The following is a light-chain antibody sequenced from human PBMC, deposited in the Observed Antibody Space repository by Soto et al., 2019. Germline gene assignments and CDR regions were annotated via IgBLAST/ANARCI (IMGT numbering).Light chain of an antibody. J-gene: IGKJ2*01. Sequence: DIQMTQSPSSLSASMGDRVTITCRASESIRSYLNWYQYKPGKAPKLLIYGASSLQSGVPSRFSGSGTGTDFTLTISSLQPEDFATYYCQQSYSIPYTFVQGTNLEIK. CDR1: ESIRSY. V-gene: IGKV1-39*01. CDR3: QQSYSIPYT. CDR2: GAS.